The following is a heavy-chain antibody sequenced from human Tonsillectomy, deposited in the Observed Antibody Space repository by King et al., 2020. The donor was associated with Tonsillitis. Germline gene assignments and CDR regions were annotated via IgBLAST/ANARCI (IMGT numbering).Heavy chain of an antibody. V-gene: IGHV1-69*01. J-gene: IGHJ5*02. Sequence: VQLVESGAEVKKPGSSVKVSCKASGGTFSSYAISWVRQAPGQGLEWMGGIIPIFGTANYAQKFQGRVTITADESTSTAYMELSSLRSEDTAVYYCAYRRANYYDSSGYDNWVDTWGQGTRGNGSA. CDR3: AYRRANYYDSSGYDNWVDT. CDR1: GGTFSSYA. D-gene: IGHD3-22*01. CDR2: IIPIFGTA.